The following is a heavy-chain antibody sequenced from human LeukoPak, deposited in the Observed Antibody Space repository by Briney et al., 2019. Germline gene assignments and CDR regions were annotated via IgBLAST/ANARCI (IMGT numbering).Heavy chain of an antibody. V-gene: IGHV4-34*01. Sequence: SETLSLTCAVYGGSFSGYYWSWIRQPPGKGLEWIGEINHSGSTNYNPSLKSRVTISVDTSKNQFSLKLSSVTAADTAVYYCARGEKRSPHVTRRGSRQNNWFDPWGQGTLVTVSS. D-gene: IGHD2-15*01. CDR2: INHSGST. CDR1: GGSFSGYY. J-gene: IGHJ5*02. CDR3: ARGEKRSPHVTRRGSRQNNWFDP.